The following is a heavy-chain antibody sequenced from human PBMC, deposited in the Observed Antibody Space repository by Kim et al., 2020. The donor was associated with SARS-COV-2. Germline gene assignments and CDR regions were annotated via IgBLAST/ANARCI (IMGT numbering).Heavy chain of an antibody. CDR2: ISGSGGST. V-gene: IGHV3-23*01. Sequence: GGSLRLSCAASGFTFSSYAMSWVRQAPGKGLEWVSAISGSGGSTYYADSVKGRFTISRDNSKNTLYLQMNSLRAEDTAVYYCAKDPPYSSSWNVNGMDVWGQGTTVTVSS. CDR1: GFTFSSYA. CDR3: AKDPPYSSSWNVNGMDV. J-gene: IGHJ6*02. D-gene: IGHD6-13*01.